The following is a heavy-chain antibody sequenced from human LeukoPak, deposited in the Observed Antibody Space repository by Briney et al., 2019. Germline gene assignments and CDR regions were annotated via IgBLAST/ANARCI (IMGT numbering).Heavy chain of an antibody. D-gene: IGHD4-23*01. CDR2: TSPNSGGT. Sequence: ASVKVSCKASGYSFNDYYIHWVRQAPGQGLEWMGWTSPNSGGTNYAQNFQGRVTMTRDTSITTAYMELSGLTSDDTALYYCARNYGGTSKYFDYWGQGTLVTVSS. J-gene: IGHJ4*02. CDR3: ARNYGGTSKYFDY. V-gene: IGHV1-2*02. CDR1: GYSFNDYY.